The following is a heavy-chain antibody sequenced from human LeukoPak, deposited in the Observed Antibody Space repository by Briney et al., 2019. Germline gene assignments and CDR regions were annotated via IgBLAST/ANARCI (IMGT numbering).Heavy chain of an antibody. CDR3: AXEVSPYYYDSSGYYGDY. Sequence: SVKVSCKASGGTFSSYAISWVRQAPGQGLEWMGRIIPILGIANYAQKFQGRVTITADKSTSTAYMELSSLRSEDTAVYYCAXEVSPYYYDSSGYYGDYWGQGTLVTVSS. D-gene: IGHD3-22*01. CDR2: IIPILGIA. J-gene: IGHJ4*02. CDR1: GGTFSSYA. V-gene: IGHV1-69*04.